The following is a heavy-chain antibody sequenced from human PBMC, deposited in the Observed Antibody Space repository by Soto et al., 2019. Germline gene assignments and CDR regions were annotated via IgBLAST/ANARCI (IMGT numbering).Heavy chain of an antibody. D-gene: IGHD5-12*01. J-gene: IGHJ4*02. CDR2: ISYDGTDK. CDR3: AKAKSDLATYLFDY. Sequence: QVQLVESGGGVVQPGRSLRLSCAASGFTFSSFGMHWVRQAPGKGLEWVAVISYDGTDKYYADSVKGRFTISRGNSKNTLYLQMNSLRTEDTAVYYCAKAKSDLATYLFDYWGQGTLVTVSS. CDR1: GFTFSSFG. V-gene: IGHV3-30*18.